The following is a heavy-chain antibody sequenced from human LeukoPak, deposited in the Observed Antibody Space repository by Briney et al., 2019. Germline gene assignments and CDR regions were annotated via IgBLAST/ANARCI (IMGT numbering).Heavy chain of an antibody. V-gene: IGHV4-59*01. J-gene: IGHJ5*02. CDR2: NYYSGST. CDR1: GGSISIYY. Sequence: PSETLSLTCTVSGGSISIYYWSWIRHPPGKGREGFGHNYYSGSTNYNPSLKSRVTISVDTSKNQFSLKLRSVTAAETAVFYCARDKVGRNWFDPWGQGTLVTVSS. CDR3: ARDKVGRNWFDP.